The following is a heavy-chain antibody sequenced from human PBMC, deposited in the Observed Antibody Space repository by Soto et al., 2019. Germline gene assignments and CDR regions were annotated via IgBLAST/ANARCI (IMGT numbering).Heavy chain of an antibody. Sequence: PSETLSLTCTVSGVSINNYYCTWIRQPPWKRLEWIGAIYYTGSTTYNPSLRSRVTFSVDTSKNQFSLSLTSVTDADTAVYFCAKVVSAGRLEYWGRGNRITVCS. CDR1: GVSINNYY. CDR3: AKVVSAGRLEY. V-gene: IGHV4-59*01. D-gene: IGHD2-21*01. CDR2: IYYTGST. J-gene: IGHJ4*02.